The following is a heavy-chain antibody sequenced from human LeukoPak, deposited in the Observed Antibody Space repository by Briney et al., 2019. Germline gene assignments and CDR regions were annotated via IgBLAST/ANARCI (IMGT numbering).Heavy chain of an antibody. Sequence: SVKVSCKASGGTFSSYAISWVRQAPGQGLERMGGIIPIFGTANYAQKFQGRVTITADKSTSTAYMELSSLRSEDTAVYYCARVAGLVRAFDIWGQGTMVTVSS. J-gene: IGHJ3*02. CDR2: IIPIFGTA. V-gene: IGHV1-69*06. CDR1: GGTFSSYA. D-gene: IGHD6-19*01. CDR3: ARVAGLVRAFDI.